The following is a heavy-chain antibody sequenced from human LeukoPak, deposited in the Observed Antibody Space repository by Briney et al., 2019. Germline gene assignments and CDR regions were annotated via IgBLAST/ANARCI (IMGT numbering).Heavy chain of an antibody. CDR2: INPDGRDT. CDR1: GFTFSSYA. CDR3: ASWGDTTAEYFQR. J-gene: IGHJ1*01. D-gene: IGHD2-21*02. V-gene: IGHV3-7*01. Sequence: GGSLRLSCAASGFTFSSYAMHWVRQAPGKGLEWVAHINPDGRDTYYVDSVKGRFTISRDNAQNSMYLQMNSLRVEDTAVYYCASWGDTTAEYFQRWGQGTLVTVSS.